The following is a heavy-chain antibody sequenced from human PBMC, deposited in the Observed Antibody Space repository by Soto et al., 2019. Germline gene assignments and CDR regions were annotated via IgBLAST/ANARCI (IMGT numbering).Heavy chain of an antibody. J-gene: IGHJ4*02. CDR3: ARDPSAYDLPAY. Sequence: QVQLVQSGAEVKKPGSSVKVSCKASGGTFSSYTISWVRQAPGKGLEWMGRIIPILGIANYAQKFQGRVTITADKSTSTAYMELSSLRSEDTAMYYCARDPSAYDLPAYWGQGTLVTVS. CDR1: GGTFSSYT. D-gene: IGHD5-12*01. V-gene: IGHV1-69*08. CDR2: IIPILGIA.